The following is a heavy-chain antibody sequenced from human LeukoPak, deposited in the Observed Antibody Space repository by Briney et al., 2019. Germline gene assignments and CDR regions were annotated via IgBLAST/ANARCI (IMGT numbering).Heavy chain of an antibody. J-gene: IGHJ4*02. CDR2: ISYDGSDK. V-gene: IGHV3-30-3*01. Sequence: GGSLRLSCAASRFTFSSYAMHWVRQAPGKGLEWVAIISYDGSDKYYADSVKGRLTISRDNSKSTLYLQMISLRTEDTAVYYCARADGSVAGPPSGHWGQGTLVTVSS. D-gene: IGHD6-19*01. CDR1: RFTFSSYA. CDR3: ARADGSVAGPPSGH.